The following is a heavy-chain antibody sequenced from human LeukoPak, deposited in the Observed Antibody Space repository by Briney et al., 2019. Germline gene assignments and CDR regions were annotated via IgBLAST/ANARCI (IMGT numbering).Heavy chain of an antibody. V-gene: IGHV3-66*01. CDR3: ARVSVALYGSGSCMDV. J-gene: IGHJ6*02. Sequence: GGSLRLSCAASRFTVSSNRMTWVRQAPGKGLEWVSLIYSGGSTYYADSVKGRFTISRDNSKNTLYLQMNSLRAEDTAVYYCARVSVALYGSGSCMDVWGQGTTVTVSS. D-gene: IGHD3-10*01. CDR1: RFTVSSNR. CDR2: IYSGGST.